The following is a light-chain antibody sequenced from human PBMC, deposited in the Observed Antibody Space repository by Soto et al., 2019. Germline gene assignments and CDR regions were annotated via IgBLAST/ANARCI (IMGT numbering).Light chain of an antibody. V-gene: IGLV1-40*01. J-gene: IGLJ1*01. Sequence: QSVLTQPPSVSGAPGQRVTISCTGSNSNIGEGHNVHWYQQLPGTAPKLIISDNSNRPSGVPDRFSGSKSGNTASLTVSGLQAEDEADYYCSSYGGNSNYVFGTGTKVTVL. CDR3: SSYGGNSNYV. CDR2: DNS. CDR1: NSNIGEGHN.